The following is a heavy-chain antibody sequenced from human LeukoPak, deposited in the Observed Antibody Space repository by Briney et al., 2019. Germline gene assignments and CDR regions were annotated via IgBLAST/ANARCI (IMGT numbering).Heavy chain of an antibody. V-gene: IGHV1-18*01. Sequence: ASGNLSFNGSASTFTSYGITWLRQGQAHGIEWMGWISAYNGNTNYAPKLQGRVTMTTDTSTSTAYLELRSLRSDDTAVYYCARDRQCGYWGQGTLVTVSS. CDR2: ISAYNGNT. D-gene: IGHD2-21*01. CDR1: ASTFTSYG. J-gene: IGHJ4*02. CDR3: ARDRQCGY.